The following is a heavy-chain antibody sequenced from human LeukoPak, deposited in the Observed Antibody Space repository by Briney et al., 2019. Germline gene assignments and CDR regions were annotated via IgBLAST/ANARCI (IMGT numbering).Heavy chain of an antibody. CDR2: IFHSGST. V-gene: IGHV4-39*01. CDR1: GVSISSSSYY. D-gene: IGHD6-6*01. CDR3: ARHAAIRNYVGSIDS. J-gene: IGHJ1*01. Sequence: SETLSLTCTVSGVSISSSSYYWGWIRQPPGKGLEWIATIFHSGSTYYNPSLKSRVTISVDTSKNQFSLKVDSLTAADTSVYFCARHAAIRNYVGSIDSWGQGTLVTVSS.